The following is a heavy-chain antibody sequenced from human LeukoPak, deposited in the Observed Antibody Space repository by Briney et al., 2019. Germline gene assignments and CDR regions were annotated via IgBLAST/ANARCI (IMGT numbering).Heavy chain of an antibody. CDR3: AKSGGIAARGLSHPDY. J-gene: IGHJ4*02. CDR2: ISWDGGST. V-gene: IGHV3-43*01. Sequence: PGGSLRLSCAASGFTFDDYTMHWVRQAPGKGLEWVSLISWDGGSTYYADSVKGRFTISRDNSKNSLYLQMNSLRTEDTALYYCAKSGGIAARGLSHPDYWGQGTLVTVSS. D-gene: IGHD6-6*01. CDR1: GFTFDDYT.